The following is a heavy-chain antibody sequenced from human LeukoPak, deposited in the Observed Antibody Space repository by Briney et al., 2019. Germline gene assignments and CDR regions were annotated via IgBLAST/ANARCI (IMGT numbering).Heavy chain of an antibody. CDR2: MNPNSGNT. J-gene: IGHJ4*02. CDR1: GYTFTSFD. D-gene: IGHD2-2*01. Sequence: GASVKVSCKASGYTFTSFDMNWVRQATGQGLEWMGWMNPNSGNTNYAQKLQGRVTMTTDTSTSTAYMELRSLRSDDTAVYYCARVRIVVVPAALDYWGQGTLVTVSS. CDR3: ARVRIVVVPAALDY. V-gene: IGHV1-18*01.